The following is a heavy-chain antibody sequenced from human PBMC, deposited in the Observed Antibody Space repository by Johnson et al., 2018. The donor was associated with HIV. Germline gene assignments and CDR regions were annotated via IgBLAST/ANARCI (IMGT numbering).Heavy chain of an antibody. CDR2: ISNDGSNE. D-gene: IGHD3-9*01. Sequence: QEKLVESGGGVVQPGRSLRLSCAASGFAFSSYGIHWVRQAPGKGLEWVAVISNDGSNEYYLDSVKGRFTISRDNPKNTLYLQMNSLRAEDTAVYYCARELPSYDILTGPGAFDIWGQGTMVTVSS. CDR1: GFAFSSYG. CDR3: ARELPSYDILTGPGAFDI. J-gene: IGHJ3*02. V-gene: IGHV3-30*03.